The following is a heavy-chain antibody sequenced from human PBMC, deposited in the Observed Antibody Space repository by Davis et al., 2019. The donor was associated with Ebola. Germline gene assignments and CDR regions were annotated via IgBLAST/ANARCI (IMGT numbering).Heavy chain of an antibody. CDR1: GFTFSSYA. J-gene: IGHJ5*02. Sequence: GESLKISCAASGFTFSSYAMSWVRQAPGKGLEWVSAISGSGGSTYYADSVKGRFTISRDNSKNTLYLQMNSLRAEDTAVYYCARGIWFGELRGGFDPWGQGTLVTVSS. V-gene: IGHV3-23*01. CDR3: ARGIWFGELRGGFDP. D-gene: IGHD3-10*01. CDR2: ISGSGGST.